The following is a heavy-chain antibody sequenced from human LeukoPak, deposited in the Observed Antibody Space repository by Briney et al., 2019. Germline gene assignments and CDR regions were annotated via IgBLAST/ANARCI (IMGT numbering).Heavy chain of an antibody. J-gene: IGHJ4*02. CDR2: IHGNSGDT. CDR1: GGTFSSYA. D-gene: IGHD3-3*01. V-gene: IGHV1-2*02. Sequence: ASVKVSCKASGGTFSSYAISWVRQAPGQGLEWMGWIHGNSGDTKYAQKFQGRVTMTRDTSISTAYMELSRLISDDTAIYYCARVQTTGLLEWLYWGQGALVTVSS. CDR3: ARVQTTGLLEWLY.